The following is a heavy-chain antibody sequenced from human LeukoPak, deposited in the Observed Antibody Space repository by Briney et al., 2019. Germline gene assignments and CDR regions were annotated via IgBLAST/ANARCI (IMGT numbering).Heavy chain of an antibody. D-gene: IGHD3-10*01. V-gene: IGHV4-59*01. J-gene: IGHJ4*02. CDR2: IYYSGST. Sequence: SETLSLTCTVSGDSISSYYWSWIRQPPGKGLEWIGYIYYSGSTNYNPSLKSRVTISVDTSKSQFSLKLSSVTAADTAVYYCATHYYGTGYFDYWGQGTLVTVSS. CDR1: GDSISSYY. CDR3: ATHYYGTGYFDY.